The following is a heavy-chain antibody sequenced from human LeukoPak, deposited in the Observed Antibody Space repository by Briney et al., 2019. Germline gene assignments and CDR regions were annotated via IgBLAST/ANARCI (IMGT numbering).Heavy chain of an antibody. D-gene: IGHD3-10*01. CDR1: GGTFSSYA. Sequence: SVKVSCKASGGTFSSYAISWVRQAPGQGLEWMGRIIPILGIANYAQKFQGRVTITADKSTSTAYMELSSLRSEDTAVYYCASRPPYYYSSGITRPEYFQHWGQGTLVTVSS. V-gene: IGHV1-69*04. CDR3: ASRPPYYYSSGITRPEYFQH. CDR2: IIPILGIA. J-gene: IGHJ1*01.